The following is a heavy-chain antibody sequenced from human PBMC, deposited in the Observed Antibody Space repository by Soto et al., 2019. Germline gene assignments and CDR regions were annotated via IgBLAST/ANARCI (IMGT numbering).Heavy chain of an antibody. CDR3: ARTKIVVPAAIPTGMDV. Sequence: SQTLSLTCAISGDSVSSNSAAWNWIRQSPSRGLEWLGRTYYRSKWYNDYAVSVKSRITINPDTSKNQFSLQLNSVTPEDTAVYYCARTKIVVPAAIPTGMDVWGQGTTVTVCS. D-gene: IGHD2-2*01. V-gene: IGHV6-1*01. J-gene: IGHJ6*02. CDR2: TYYRSKWYN. CDR1: GDSVSSNSAA.